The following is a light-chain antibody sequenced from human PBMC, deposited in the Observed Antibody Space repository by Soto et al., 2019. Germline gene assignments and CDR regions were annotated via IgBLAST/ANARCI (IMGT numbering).Light chain of an antibody. Sequence: DIVMTQSPDSLAVSPGERATINCKSSQSVLYNSNNKNYLAWFQQKPGQPPKLLLYWASTRESGVPDRFSGSGSGTDFTLTISSLQAEDVAVYYCQQSYATPFTFGQGTKLEIK. J-gene: IGKJ2*01. V-gene: IGKV4-1*01. CDR1: QSVLYNSNNKNY. CDR2: WAS. CDR3: QQSYATPFT.